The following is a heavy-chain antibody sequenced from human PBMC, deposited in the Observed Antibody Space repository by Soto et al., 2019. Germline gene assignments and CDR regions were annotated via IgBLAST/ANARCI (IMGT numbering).Heavy chain of an antibody. V-gene: IGHV3-23*01. CDR3: AKGEGYASSGYYSPFQH. J-gene: IGHJ1*01. Sequence: GGSLRLSCADSGFTFSSYAMSWVRQSPGKGLEWVSAISGSGGSTYYADSVKGRFTISRDNSKNTLYLQMNSLRAEDTAVYYCAKGEGYASSGYYSPFQHWGQGTLVTVSS. CDR2: ISGSGGST. CDR1: GFTFSSYA. D-gene: IGHD3-22*01.